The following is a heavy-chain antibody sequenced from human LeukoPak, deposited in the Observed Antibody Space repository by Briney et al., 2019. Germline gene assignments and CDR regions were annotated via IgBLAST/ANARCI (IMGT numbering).Heavy chain of an antibody. CDR2: IYPGDSDT. CDR3: ARRRGGSCYPHCNLFDP. Sequence: GESLKISCKSSGYSFTSYWIGWVRQMPGKGLEWMGIIYPGDSDTRYSPSFQGQVTISADKSISTAYLQWSSLKASDTAMYYCARRRGGSCYPHCNLFDPSGQGTLVTVSS. V-gene: IGHV5-51*01. J-gene: IGHJ5*02. D-gene: IGHD2-15*01. CDR1: GYSFTSYW.